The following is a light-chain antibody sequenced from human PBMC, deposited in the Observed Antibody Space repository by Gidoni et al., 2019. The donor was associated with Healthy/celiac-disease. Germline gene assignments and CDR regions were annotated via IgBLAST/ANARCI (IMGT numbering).Light chain of an antibody. J-gene: IGLJ2*01. V-gene: IGLV2-14*01. CDR1: SSDVGGYLY. Sequence: QSALTQPASVSGSPGQAITISCTGTSSDVGGYLYVSWYQQHPGKAPKLMIYDVSHRPSGVSNRFSGSKSGNTASLTISGLQAEDEADYYCSSYTSSSTLVFGGGTKLTVL. CDR3: SSYTSSSTLV. CDR2: DVS.